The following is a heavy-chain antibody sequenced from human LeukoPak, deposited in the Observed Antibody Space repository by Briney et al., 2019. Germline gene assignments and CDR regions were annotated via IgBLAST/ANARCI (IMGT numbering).Heavy chain of an antibody. J-gene: IGHJ4*02. CDR2: ISSSSSYT. D-gene: IGHD2-2*01. CDR3: ARDGAVVPRFDAAAGFDY. CDR1: GFTFSDYY. V-gene: IGHV3-11*06. Sequence: GGSLRLSCAASGFTFSDYYMSWIRQAPGKGLEWVSYISSSSSYTNYADSVKGRFTISRDNAKNSLYLQMSSLRAEDTAVYYCARDGAVVPRFDAAAGFDYWGQGTLVTVSS.